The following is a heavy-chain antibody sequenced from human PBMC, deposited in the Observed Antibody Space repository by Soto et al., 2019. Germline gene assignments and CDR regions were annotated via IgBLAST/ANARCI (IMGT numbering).Heavy chain of an antibody. Sequence: QVPLVQSGAEVKKPGSSVKVSCKASGGTFSSYAISWVRQAPGQGLEWMGGIIPIFGTANYAQKFQGRVTITADESTSTAYMELSSLRSEDTAVYYSAIYGIAVAGNPGGYFDYWGQGTLVTVSS. J-gene: IGHJ4*02. CDR2: IIPIFGTA. CDR1: GGTFSSYA. CDR3: AIYGIAVAGNPGGYFDY. D-gene: IGHD6-19*01. V-gene: IGHV1-69*01.